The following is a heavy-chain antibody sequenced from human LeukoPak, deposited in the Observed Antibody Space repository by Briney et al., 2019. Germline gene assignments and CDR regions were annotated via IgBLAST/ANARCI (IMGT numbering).Heavy chain of an antibody. D-gene: IGHD3-10*01. Sequence: GRSLRLSCAASGFTFSSYAMSWVRQAPGKGLEWVSAISGSGGSTYYADSVKGRFTISRDNSKNTLYLQMNSLRAEDTAVYYCATAMVRGVTRDFDYWGQGTLVTVSS. CDR3: ATAMVRGVTRDFDY. CDR2: ISGSGGST. J-gene: IGHJ4*02. V-gene: IGHV3-23*01. CDR1: GFTFSSYA.